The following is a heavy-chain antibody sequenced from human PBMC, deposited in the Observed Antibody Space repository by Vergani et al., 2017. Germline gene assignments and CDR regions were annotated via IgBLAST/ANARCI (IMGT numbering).Heavy chain of an antibody. J-gene: IGHJ6*02. CDR2: IKQDGSEK. CDR1: GFTFSSYW. V-gene: IGHV3-7*01. Sequence: EVQLVESGGGLVQPGGSLRLSCAASGFTFSSYWMSWVRQAPGKGLEWVANIKQDGSEKYYVDSVKGRFTISRDNAKNSLYLQMNSLRAEDTAVYYCAREGYCSSTSCYGVYYYYYGMDVWGQGTTVTVSS. D-gene: IGHD2-2*01. CDR3: AREGYCSSTSCYGVYYYYYGMDV.